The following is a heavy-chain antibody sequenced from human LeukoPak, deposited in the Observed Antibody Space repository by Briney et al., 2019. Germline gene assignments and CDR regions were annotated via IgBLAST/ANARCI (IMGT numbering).Heavy chain of an antibody. D-gene: IGHD3-3*01. V-gene: IGHV4-34*01. CDR3: ARAGALRSLGY. CDR2: INHSGST. Sequence: SETLSLTCAVYGGSSSGYYWSWIRQPAGRGLEWIGEINHSGSTNYNPSLKSRVTISVDTSKNQFSLKLSSVTAADTAVYYCARAGALRSLGYWGQGTLVTVSS. J-gene: IGHJ4*02. CDR1: GGSSSGYY.